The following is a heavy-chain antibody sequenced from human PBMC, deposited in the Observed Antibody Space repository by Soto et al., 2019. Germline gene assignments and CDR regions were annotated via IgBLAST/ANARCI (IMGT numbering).Heavy chain of an antibody. CDR2: ISGSGGST. CDR1: GFTFSSYA. CDR3: AKDWMATISSGELNWFDP. D-gene: IGHD5-12*01. J-gene: IGHJ5*02. V-gene: IGHV3-23*01. Sequence: GGSLRLSCAASGFTFSSYAMSWVRQAPGKGLEWVSAISGSGGSTYYADSVKGRFTISRDNSKNTLYLQMNSLRAEDTAVYYCAKDWMATISSGELNWFDPWGQGTLVTVSS.